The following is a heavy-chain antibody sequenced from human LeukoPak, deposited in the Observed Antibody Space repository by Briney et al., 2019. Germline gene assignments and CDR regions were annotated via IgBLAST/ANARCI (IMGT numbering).Heavy chain of an antibody. CDR2: ISGSGGST. D-gene: IGHD3-3*01. Sequence: PGGSLRLSCAASGFTFSSYAMSWVRQAPGKGLEWVSAISGSGGSTYYADSVKGRFTISRDNSKNTLYLQMNSLRAEDTAVYYCAKTLSLSHQSITIFGVVLIHDYYYYYMDVWGKGTTVTVSS. CDR1: GFTFSSYA. J-gene: IGHJ6*03. V-gene: IGHV3-23*01. CDR3: AKTLSLSHQSITIFGVVLIHDYYYYYMDV.